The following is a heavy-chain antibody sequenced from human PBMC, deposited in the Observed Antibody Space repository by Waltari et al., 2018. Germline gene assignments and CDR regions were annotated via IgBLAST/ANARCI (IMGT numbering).Heavy chain of an antibody. CDR3: ARDVIRAHDDGIYVARGWFDL. CDR1: GGTLTSSG. D-gene: IGHD4-17*01. V-gene: IGHV1-69*13. J-gene: IGHJ5*02. Sequence: QVQLVQSGAEVRPPGSSVKVSCKDSGGTLTSSGITWVRQAPGQGLEWVGGIIPKFGTANYAQRFQDRVTMTSDVSTSTAYMEMRSLRSDDTAVYYCARDVIRAHDDGIYVARGWFDLWGQGTLVTVSS. CDR2: IIPKFGTA.